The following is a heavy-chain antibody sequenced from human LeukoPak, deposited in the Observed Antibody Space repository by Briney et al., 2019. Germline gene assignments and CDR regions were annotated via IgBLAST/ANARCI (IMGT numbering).Heavy chain of an antibody. CDR3: ARNDFGSGWLGDY. V-gene: IGHV3-23*01. J-gene: IGHJ4*02. D-gene: IGHD6-19*01. CDR2: LGGSGGGT. Sequence: PGGSLRLSCAASGFTFSTYAMSWVRPAPRKGLEWVSTLGGSGGGTYYAESLKGRFIISTDTSKNTLFLQMNSLRAEDTALYYCARNDFGSGWLGDYWGQGTLVTVFS. CDR1: GFTFSTYA.